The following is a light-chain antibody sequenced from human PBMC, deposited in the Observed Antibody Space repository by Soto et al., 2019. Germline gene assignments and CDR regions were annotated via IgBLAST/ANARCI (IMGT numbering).Light chain of an antibody. Sequence: ETVMTQSPATLSVSPGERATLSCRASQSLNSNLAWYQQKPGQAPRLLIDGASDRATGIPDRFSGSGYGTEFTLSISSLQSEDFAVYYCQQYNTWPWTLGQGTKVEIK. CDR3: QQYNTWPWT. J-gene: IGKJ1*01. CDR2: GAS. CDR1: QSLNSN. V-gene: IGKV3-15*01.